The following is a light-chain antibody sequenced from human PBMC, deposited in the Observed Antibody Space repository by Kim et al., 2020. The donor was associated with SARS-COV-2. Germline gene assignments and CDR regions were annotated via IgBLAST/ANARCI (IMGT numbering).Light chain of an antibody. Sequence: SPGERATLSCRASQSVSSSYLAWYQQKPGQAPRLLIYGASSRATGIPDRFSGSGSGTDFTLTISRLEPEDFAVYYGQQYGSSPPYTFGQGTKLEI. V-gene: IGKV3-20*01. CDR1: QSVSSSY. CDR3: QQYGSSPPYT. CDR2: GAS. J-gene: IGKJ2*01.